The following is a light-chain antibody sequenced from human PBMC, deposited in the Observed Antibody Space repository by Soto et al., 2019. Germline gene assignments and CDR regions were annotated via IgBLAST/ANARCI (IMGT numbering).Light chain of an antibody. CDR2: AAS. Sequence: PYSMSASVGDRVPITCRASQSISSYLNWYQQKPGKAPKLLIYAASSLQSGVPSRFSGSGSGTDFTLTISSLQPEDFATYYCQQSYSNPITFGQGTRLENK. V-gene: IGKV1-39*01. CDR3: QQSYSNPIT. J-gene: IGKJ5*01. CDR1: QSISSY.